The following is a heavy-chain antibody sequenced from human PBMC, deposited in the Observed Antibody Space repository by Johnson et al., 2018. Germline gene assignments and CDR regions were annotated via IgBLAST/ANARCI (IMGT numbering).Heavy chain of an antibody. J-gene: IGHJ6*03. CDR3: AKQTYSSSPYMDV. Sequence: VQLVQSGGVVVQPGGSLRLSCAASGFTFDDYAMHWVRQAPGKGLEWVSLISWDGGSTYYADXVKGRFTNSRDNSKNSLYLQMNSRRAEDTALYYCAKQTYSSSPYMDVWGKGTTVTVSS. CDR1: GFTFDDYA. CDR2: ISWDGGST. D-gene: IGHD6-13*01. V-gene: IGHV3-43D*03.